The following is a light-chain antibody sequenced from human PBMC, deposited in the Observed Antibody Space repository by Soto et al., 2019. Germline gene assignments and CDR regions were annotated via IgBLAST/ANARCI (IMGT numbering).Light chain of an antibody. CDR3: QTYDTSLNDWV. J-gene: IGLJ3*02. V-gene: IGLV1-40*03. CDR2: GNY. CDR1: SSNTGAGYD. Sequence: QSVVTQPPSVCGAPGQRVTISCTGSSSNTGAGYDVHWYQQVPGMAPKLLIFGNYERPSGIPDRFSGSKSGASASLAISGLQTEDEADYYCQTYDTSLNDWVFGGGTKLTVL.